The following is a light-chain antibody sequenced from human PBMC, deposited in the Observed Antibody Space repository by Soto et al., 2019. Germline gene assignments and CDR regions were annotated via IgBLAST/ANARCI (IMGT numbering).Light chain of an antibody. CDR3: SLYTSENAYV. CDR2: EVS. V-gene: IGLV2-18*01. J-gene: IGLJ1*01. Sequence: QSVLTQPPSVSGSPGQSVTISCTGTNTDFVSYNRVSWYQQPPGTAPKLMIYEVSKRPSGVPDRFSGSKSGNTASLTISGLQAADEADYYCSLYTSENAYVFGTGTK. CDR1: NTDFVSYNR.